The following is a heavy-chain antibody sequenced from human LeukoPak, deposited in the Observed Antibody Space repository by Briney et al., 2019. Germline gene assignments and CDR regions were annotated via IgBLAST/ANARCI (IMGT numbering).Heavy chain of an antibody. J-gene: IGHJ4*02. V-gene: IGHV3-72*01. Sequence: PGGSLRISCAASGFTFSDYYMSWIRQAPGKGLERVGHTTNKANSYTTEYAASVKGRFTISRDDSKNSLYLQMNSLKTEDTAVYYCARTFGGVIAYDYWGQGTLVTVSS. CDR1: GFTFSDYY. D-gene: IGHD3-16*02. CDR2: TTNKANSYTT. CDR3: ARTFGGVIAYDY.